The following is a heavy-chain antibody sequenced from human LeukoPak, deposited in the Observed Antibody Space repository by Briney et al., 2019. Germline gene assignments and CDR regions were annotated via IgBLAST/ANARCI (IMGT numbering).Heavy chain of an antibody. Sequence: SETLSLTCAVYGGSFSGYYWSWIRQPPGKGLEWIGEINHSGSTNYNPSLKSRVTISVDTSKNQFSLKLSSVTAADTAVYYCARDSHDPNIAVADPLDYWGQGTLVTVSS. V-gene: IGHV4-34*01. CDR2: INHSGST. CDR3: ARDSHDPNIAVADPLDY. CDR1: GGSFSGYY. J-gene: IGHJ4*02. D-gene: IGHD6-19*01.